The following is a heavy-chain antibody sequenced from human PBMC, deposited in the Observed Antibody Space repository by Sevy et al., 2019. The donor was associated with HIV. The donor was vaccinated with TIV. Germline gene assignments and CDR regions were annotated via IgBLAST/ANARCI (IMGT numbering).Heavy chain of an antibody. J-gene: IGHJ4*02. Sequence: GGSLRLSCAASGFTFSSYAMHWVRQAPGKGLEWMAVISYDGSNKYYADSVKGRFTISRDNSKNTLYLQMNSLRAEDTAVYYCAREDFDYWGQGTLVTVSS. V-gene: IGHV3-30-3*01. CDR2: ISYDGSNK. CDR3: AREDFDY. CDR1: GFTFSSYA.